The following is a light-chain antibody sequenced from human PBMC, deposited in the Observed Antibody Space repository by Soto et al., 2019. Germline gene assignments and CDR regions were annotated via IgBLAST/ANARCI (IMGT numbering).Light chain of an antibody. CDR2: EGS. V-gene: IGLV2-23*03. CDR3: YSYAGSSTFVV. CDR1: SRDVGSYNL. Sequence: QSALTQPASVSGSPGQSITISCTGTSRDVGSYNLVSWYQQHPGKAPKLIIYEGSKRPSGVSNRFSGSKSGNTASLTISGLQAEDEADYYCYSYAGSSTFVVFGGGTQLTVL. J-gene: IGLJ2*01.